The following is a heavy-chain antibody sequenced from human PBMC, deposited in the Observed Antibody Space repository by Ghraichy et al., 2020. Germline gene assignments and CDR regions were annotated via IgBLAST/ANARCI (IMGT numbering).Heavy chain of an antibody. V-gene: IGHV3-23*01. CDR1: GFTFSSYA. CDR3: AKDSVAGNLYAYYFDY. Sequence: GGSLRLSCAASGFTFSSYAMSWVRQAPGKGLEWVSAISHSGGSTYYADSVKGRFTISRDNSRNTLYLQMNSLRAEDTAVYYCAKDSVAGNLYAYYFDYWGQGTLVTVSS. D-gene: IGHD6-19*01. CDR2: ISHSGGST. J-gene: IGHJ4*02.